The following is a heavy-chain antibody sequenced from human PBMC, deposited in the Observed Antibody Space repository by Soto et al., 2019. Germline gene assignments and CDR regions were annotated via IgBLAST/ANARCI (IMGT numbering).Heavy chain of an antibody. CDR1: GFTFSSYA. V-gene: IGHV3-23*01. Sequence: GGSLRLSCAASGFTFSSYAMSWVRQAPGKGLEWVSAISGSGGSTYYADSVKGRFTISRDNSKNTLYLQMNSLRAEDTAVYYCAKGKAMTTVTTGFDYWGQGTLVTVSS. CDR3: AKGKAMTTVTTGFDY. J-gene: IGHJ4*02. D-gene: IGHD4-17*01. CDR2: ISGSGGST.